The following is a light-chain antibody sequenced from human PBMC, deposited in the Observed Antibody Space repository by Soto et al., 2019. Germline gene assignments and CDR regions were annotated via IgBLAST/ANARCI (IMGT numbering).Light chain of an antibody. Sequence: EIVFTHSPGTLSLSPGETAALSCRASQSVSNNYLAWYQQKPGQAPRLLIYGASNRATGIPDRFSGSGSGTDFTLTISRLEPEDFAVYYCQQRSNWLTFGGGTKVDIK. CDR1: QSVSNNY. V-gene: IGKV3D-20*02. CDR2: GAS. J-gene: IGKJ4*01. CDR3: QQRSNWLT.